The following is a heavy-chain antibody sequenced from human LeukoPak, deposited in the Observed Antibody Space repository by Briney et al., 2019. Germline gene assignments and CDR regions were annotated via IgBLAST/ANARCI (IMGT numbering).Heavy chain of an antibody. CDR2: ISYDGSDK. J-gene: IGHJ6*03. Sequence: GGSLRLSCAASGFTFSSYGMHWVRQAPGKGLEWVAVISYDGSDKYYADSVKGRFTISRDNSTKTLYLQMNSLRAEDTAVYYCAKRRGLELLYYYYMDVWGKGTTVTVSS. V-gene: IGHV3-30*18. CDR1: GFTFSSYG. D-gene: IGHD1-7*01. CDR3: AKRRGLELLYYYYMDV.